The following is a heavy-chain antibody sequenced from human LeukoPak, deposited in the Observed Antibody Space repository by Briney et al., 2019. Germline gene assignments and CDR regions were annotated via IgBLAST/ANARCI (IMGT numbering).Heavy chain of an antibody. CDR2: MRYDGSDK. CDR1: GFTFSTYG. CDR3: ARSYDTSGHYYPYYFDY. Sequence: GGSLRLSCAASGFTFSTYGMHWVRQAPGKGLEWVAFMRYDGSDKYYADSVKGRFTISRDNSKNTLYVQMNSLRAEDTAVYYCARSYDTSGHYYPYYFDYWGQGTLVTVSS. D-gene: IGHD3-22*01. V-gene: IGHV3-30*02. J-gene: IGHJ4*02.